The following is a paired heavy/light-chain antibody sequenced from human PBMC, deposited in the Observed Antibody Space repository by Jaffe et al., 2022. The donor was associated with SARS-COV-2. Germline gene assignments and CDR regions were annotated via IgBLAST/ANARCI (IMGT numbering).Heavy chain of an antibody. V-gene: IGHV4-38-2*02. D-gene: IGHD3-10*01. Sequence: QVQLQESGPGLVKPSETLSLTCTVSGYSISSGYYWGWIRQPPGKGLEWIGSIYHSGSTYYNPSLKSRVTISVDTSKNQFSLKLSSVTAADTAVYYCARVGSSMVRGVIRTSYFDYWGQGTLVTVSS. CDR1: GYSISSGYY. CDR3: ARVGSSMVRGVIRTSYFDY. J-gene: IGHJ4*02. CDR2: IYHSGST.
Light chain of an antibody. V-gene: IGLV2-23*01. J-gene: IGLJ3*02. CDR3: CSYAGSDTLV. Sequence: QSALTQPASVSGSPGQSITISCTGTSSDVGSYNLVSWYQQHPGKAPKLMIYEGSKRPSGVSNRFSGSKSGNTASLTISGLQAEDEADYYCCSYAGSDTLVFGGGTKLTVL. CDR2: EGS. CDR1: SSDVGSYNL.